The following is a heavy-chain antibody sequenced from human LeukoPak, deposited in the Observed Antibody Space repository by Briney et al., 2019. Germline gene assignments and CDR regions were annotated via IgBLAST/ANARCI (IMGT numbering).Heavy chain of an antibody. J-gene: IGHJ4*02. CDR3: ARDSDDSGGFALDF. Sequence: PGGSLRLSCVASGFTFSTYSMNWVRQAPGKGLEWVSYISSSGNTIYYGDSVKGRFTISRDNSKNTVYLQVNSLRAEDTAVYYCARDSDDSGGFALDFWGPGTLVTVSS. CDR1: GFTFSTYS. CDR2: ISSSGNTI. D-gene: IGHD4-23*01. V-gene: IGHV3-48*01.